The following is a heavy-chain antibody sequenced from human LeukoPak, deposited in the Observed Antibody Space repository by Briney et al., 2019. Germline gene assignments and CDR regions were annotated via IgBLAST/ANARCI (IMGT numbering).Heavy chain of an antibody. CDR3: ARGARLQPMGEF. CDR2: IFPSGGEI. Sequence: GGSLRLSCVASGFTFSTFAMIWVRQPPGKGLEWVSSIFPSGGEIHYADSVRGRFTISRDNSKSTLSLQMNSLRVEDTAIYYCARGARLQPMGEFWGQGTLVTVSS. J-gene: IGHJ4*02. D-gene: IGHD4-11*01. V-gene: IGHV3-23*01. CDR1: GFTFSTFA.